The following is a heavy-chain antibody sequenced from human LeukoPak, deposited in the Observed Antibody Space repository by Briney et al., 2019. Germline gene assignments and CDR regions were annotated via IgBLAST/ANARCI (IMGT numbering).Heavy chain of an antibody. J-gene: IGHJ6*03. CDR3: ARGRAHYDSSGYYYYYYMDV. CDR2: ISSSGSTI. V-gene: IGHV3-11*01. CDR1: GFTFSDYY. D-gene: IGHD3-22*01. Sequence: KTGGSLRLSCAASGFTFSDYYMSWIRQAPGKGLEWVSYISSSGSTIYYADSVKGRFTISRDNAKNSLYLQMNSLRAEDTAVYYCARGRAHYDSSGYYYYYYMDVWGKGTTVTVSS.